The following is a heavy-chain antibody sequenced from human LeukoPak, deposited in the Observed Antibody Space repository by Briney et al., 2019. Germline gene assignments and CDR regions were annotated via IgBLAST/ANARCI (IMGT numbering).Heavy chain of an antibody. D-gene: IGHD3/OR15-3a*01. CDR1: GGTFSSYA. CDR3: ARDFSWTGDYYYYGMDV. CDR2: IIPILGIA. J-gene: IGHJ6*02. V-gene: IGHV1-69*04. Sequence: GASVKVSCKASGGTFSSYAISWVRQAPGQGLEWMGRIIPILGIAIYAQKFQGRVTITADKSTSTAYMELSSLRSEDTAVYYCARDFSWTGDYYYYGMDVWGQGTTVTVSS.